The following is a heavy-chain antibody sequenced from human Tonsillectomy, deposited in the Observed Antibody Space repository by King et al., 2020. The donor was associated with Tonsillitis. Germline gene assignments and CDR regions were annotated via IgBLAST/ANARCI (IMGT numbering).Heavy chain of an antibody. J-gene: IGHJ6*02. CDR3: GKDITPGGLDL. V-gene: IGHV3-9*01. CDR2: SNLGTYWI. Sequence: VQLVESWGKWVQPGGSLRLSCEAYGRILDIYALNLVRQAPGNGLERVSSSNLGTYWIAFADSVEGRFTMSRDNAKKTVYLEMNNLRPEDTALYYCGKDITPGGLDLWGQGTTVTVSS. D-gene: IGHD3-16*01. CDR1: GRILDIYA.